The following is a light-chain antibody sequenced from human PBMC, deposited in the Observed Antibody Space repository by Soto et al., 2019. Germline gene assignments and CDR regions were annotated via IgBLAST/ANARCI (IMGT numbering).Light chain of an antibody. Sequence: DIQMTQSPSTLSASLGDRVTITCRASQIISSRVAWYQQKPGKAPKLLIYGASTLESGVTSRFSGSGSGTELILTNSRLQSGGCANNNGQQYDSYWPFGQGTKVE. V-gene: IGKV1-5*01. CDR2: GAS. J-gene: IGKJ1*01. CDR1: QIISSR. CDR3: QQYDSYWP.